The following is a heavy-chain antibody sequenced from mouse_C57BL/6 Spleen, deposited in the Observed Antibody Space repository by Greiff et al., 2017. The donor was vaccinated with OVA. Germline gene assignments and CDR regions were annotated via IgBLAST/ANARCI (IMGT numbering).Heavy chain of an antibody. J-gene: IGHJ3*01. Sequence: VKVVESGPGLVAPSQSLSITCTVSGFSLTSYGLAWVRQSPGKGLEWLGVIWGVGSTNYNSALKSRLSISKDNSKRQVFLKMNSLQTDDTAMYYCASYYGSRFAYWGQGTLVTVSA. D-gene: IGHD1-1*01. CDR3: ASYYGSRFAY. CDR1: GFSLTSYG. V-gene: IGHV2-6*01. CDR2: IWGVGST.